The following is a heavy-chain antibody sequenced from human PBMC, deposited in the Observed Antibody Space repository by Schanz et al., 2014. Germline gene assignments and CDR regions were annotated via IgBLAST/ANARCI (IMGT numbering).Heavy chain of an antibody. J-gene: IGHJ6*02. CDR2: IYSSGST. Sequence: EVQLVESGGGLVQPGRSLRISCAASGFTFSGYAMSWVRQAPGKGLEWVSTIYSSGSTYYADSVKGRFTISRDNAKNTLYLQMNSLRAEDTALYYCAKDVRPVANTVHFYYMDVWGQGTTVTVSS. D-gene: IGHD6-19*01. CDR1: GFTFSGYA. CDR3: AKDVRPVANTVHFYYMDV. V-gene: IGHV3-23*05.